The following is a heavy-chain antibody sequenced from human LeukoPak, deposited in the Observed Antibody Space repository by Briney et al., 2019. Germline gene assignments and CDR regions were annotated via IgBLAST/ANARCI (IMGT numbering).Heavy chain of an antibody. D-gene: IGHD3-10*01. J-gene: IGHJ4*02. CDR3: GRDNTGSVDY. CDR2: IRYDGSNK. CDR1: GFTFSSYG. Sequence: PGGSLRLSCAASGFTFSSYGMHWVRQAPGKGLEWVAFIRYDGSNKYYADSVKGRFTISRDNSKNTLYLQMDSLRAEDTAVYYCGRDNTGSVDYWGQGTLVTVSS. V-gene: IGHV3-30*02.